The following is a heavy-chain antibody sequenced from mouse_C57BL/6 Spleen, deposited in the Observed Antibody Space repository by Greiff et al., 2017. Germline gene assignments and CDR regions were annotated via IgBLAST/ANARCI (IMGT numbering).Heavy chain of an antibody. D-gene: IGHD2-4*01. J-gene: IGHJ4*01. CDR3: TRLYDYDGYYYAMDY. Sequence: QVQLKQSGAELVRPGASVTLSCKASGYTFTDYEMHWVKQTPVHGLEWIGAIDPETGGTAYNQKFKGKAILTADKSSSTAYMELRSLTSEDSAVYYCTRLYDYDGYYYAMDYWGQGTSVTVSS. V-gene: IGHV1-15*01. CDR1: GYTFTDYE. CDR2: IDPETGGT.